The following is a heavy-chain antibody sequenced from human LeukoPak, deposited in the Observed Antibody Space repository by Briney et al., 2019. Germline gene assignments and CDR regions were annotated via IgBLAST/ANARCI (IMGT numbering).Heavy chain of an antibody. CDR2: IIPIFGTA. V-gene: IGHV1-69*13. D-gene: IGHD4-23*01. J-gene: IGHJ4*02. Sequence: ASVKVSCKASGGTFISYAISWVRQAPGQGLEWMGGIIPIFGTANCAQKSQGRVTITADESTSTAYMELSSLRSEDTAVYYCARSQRRHTVVTHFDYWGQGTLVNVSS. CDR1: GGTFISYA. CDR3: ARSQRRHTVVTHFDY.